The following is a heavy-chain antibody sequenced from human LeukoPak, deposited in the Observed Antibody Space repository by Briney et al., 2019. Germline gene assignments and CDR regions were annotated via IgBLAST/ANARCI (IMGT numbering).Heavy chain of an antibody. D-gene: IGHD4-17*01. CDR3: SKRSVSKDHYFEN. CDR1: GFTFSTYW. CDR2: ISPDGTSA. Sequence: GGSLRLSCAASGFTFSTYWMHWVRQVPGKGLVWVSRISPDGTSALYADSVKGRFTISRDNSKNTLYLQMNSLRAEDTALYYCSKRSVSKDHYFENWGQGTLVTVSS. J-gene: IGHJ4*02. V-gene: IGHV3-74*01.